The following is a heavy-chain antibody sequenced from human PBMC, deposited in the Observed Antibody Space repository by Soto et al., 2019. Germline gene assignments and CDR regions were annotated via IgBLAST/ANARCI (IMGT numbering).Heavy chain of an antibody. CDR2: LFYERSEE. CDR3: ALNWRSSLLEVAGPGFEY. V-gene: IGHV3-30*03. CDR1: GFKFGVFG. D-gene: IGHD6-19*01. J-gene: IGHJ4*02. Sequence: GGSLRLSCAVSGFKFGVFGMHWVSQAAGEGLEWLSVLFYERSEEYDADSVRGRFTISRDNSKNTLFLQMDSLRVDDTAVYYCALNWRSSLLEVAGPGFEYWGQGTLVTVSS.